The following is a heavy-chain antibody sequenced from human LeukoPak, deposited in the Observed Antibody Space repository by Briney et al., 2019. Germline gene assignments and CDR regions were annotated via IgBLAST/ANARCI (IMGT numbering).Heavy chain of an antibody. Sequence: GGSLRLSCAASGFTVSSYSINWVRQAPGKGLEWVSSISSSSSYIYYADSVKGRFTISRDNAKNSLYLQMNSLRAEDTAVYYCARGYYDFWSGYSEPYYFDYWGQGTLVTVSS. CDR1: GFTVSSYS. CDR3: ARGYYDFWSGYSEPYYFDY. CDR2: ISSSSSYI. V-gene: IGHV3-21*01. D-gene: IGHD3-3*01. J-gene: IGHJ4*02.